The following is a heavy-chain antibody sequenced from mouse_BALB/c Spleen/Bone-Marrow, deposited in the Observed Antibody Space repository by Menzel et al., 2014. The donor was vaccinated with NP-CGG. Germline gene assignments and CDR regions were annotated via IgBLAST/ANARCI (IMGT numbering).Heavy chain of an antibody. D-gene: IGHD1-1*01. J-gene: IGHJ4*01. Sequence: VKLMESGAELVKPGASVKLSCKASGYTFTEYIIHWVKQRSGQGLEWIGWFYPGGGSIKYNEKFKDKATLTADKSSSTVYMELSRLTSEDSAVYFCARHEKANYGNYAMDYWGQGTSVTVSS. CDR3: ARHEKANYGNYAMDY. CDR2: FYPGGGSI. CDR1: GYTFTEYI. V-gene: IGHV1-62-2*01.